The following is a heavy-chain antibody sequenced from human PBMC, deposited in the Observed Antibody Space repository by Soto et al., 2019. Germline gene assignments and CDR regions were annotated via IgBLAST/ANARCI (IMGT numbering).Heavy chain of an antibody. CDR2: IYYSGST. CDR3: ARDSIWRWNALDI. D-gene: IGHD1-1*01. J-gene: IGHJ3*02. V-gene: IGHV4-59*01. CDR1: GGSFSSYY. Sequence: SETLSLTCAVYGGSFSSYYWSWIRQPPGKGLEWIGYIYYSGSTNYNPSLKSRVTISVDTSKNQFSLKLSSVTAADTAVYYCARDSIWRWNALDIWGQRTMVTVSS.